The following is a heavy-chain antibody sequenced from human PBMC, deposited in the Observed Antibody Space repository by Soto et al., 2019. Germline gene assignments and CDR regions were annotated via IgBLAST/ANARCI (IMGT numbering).Heavy chain of an antibody. CDR2: ISAYNGNT. CDR1: GYTFTSYG. J-gene: IGHJ6*02. Sequence: XSVEVSCKASGYTFTSYGNGWVRQAPGQGLEWMGWISAYNGNTNYAQKLQGRVTMTTDTSTSTAYMELRSLRSDDTAVYYCARDRDIVVVPADIGYYYYGMDFWGQGTTVTVSS. CDR3: ARDRDIVVVPADIGYYYYGMDF. D-gene: IGHD2-2*01. V-gene: IGHV1-18*04.